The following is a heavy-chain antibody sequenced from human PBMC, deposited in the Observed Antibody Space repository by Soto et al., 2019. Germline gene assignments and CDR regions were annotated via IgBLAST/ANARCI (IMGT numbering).Heavy chain of an antibody. CDR1: GDAITRHY. CDR3: ARNYGGNSQFFDL. V-gene: IGHV4-59*11. D-gene: IGHD4-17*01. J-gene: IGHJ2*01. CDR2: FFHTGTA. Sequence: QVQLQESGPGLVKPSETLSLNCSVSGDAITRHYWSWIRQSPGKGLEWLGFFFHTGTAPYKPSLRSRVIMSVDTSKNQFSLKLTSVIPADTAVYFCARNYGGNSQFFDLWGRGTLVTVSS.